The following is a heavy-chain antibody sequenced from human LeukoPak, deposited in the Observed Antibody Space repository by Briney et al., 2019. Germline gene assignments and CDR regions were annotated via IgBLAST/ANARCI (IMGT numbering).Heavy chain of an antibody. CDR1: GFTFSSYA. J-gene: IGHJ3*02. Sequence: GGSLRLSCAAPGFTFSSYAMSWVRQAPGKGLEWVSAISGSGGSTYYADSVKGRFTISRDNSKNTLYLQMNSLRAEDTAVYYCPKGHGYSDAFDTWGQGTMVTVSS. D-gene: IGHD5-12*01. CDR2: ISGSGGST. V-gene: IGHV3-23*01. CDR3: PKGHGYSDAFDT.